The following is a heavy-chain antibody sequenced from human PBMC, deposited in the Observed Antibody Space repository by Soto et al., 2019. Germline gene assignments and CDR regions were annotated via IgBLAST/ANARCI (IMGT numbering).Heavy chain of an antibody. Sequence: GGSLRLSCAASGFTFSSYEMNWVRQAPGKGLEWVSYISSSGSTIYYADSVNGRFTISRDNAKNSLYLQMNSLRAEDTAVYYCARGHVVVRAFDIWGQGTMVTVSS. D-gene: IGHD2-21*01. J-gene: IGHJ3*02. V-gene: IGHV3-48*03. CDR1: GFTFSSYE. CDR2: ISSSGSTI. CDR3: ARGHVVVRAFDI.